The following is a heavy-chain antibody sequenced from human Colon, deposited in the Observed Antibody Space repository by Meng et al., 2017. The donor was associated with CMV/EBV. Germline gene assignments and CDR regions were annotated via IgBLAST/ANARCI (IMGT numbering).Heavy chain of an antibody. J-gene: IGHJ6*02. CDR3: ARDQEWELLQANYGMDV. Sequence: GGSLRLSCATSGFTLTNYDMHWVRQAPGKGLEWVANIKQDGSEKHYVDSVEGRFTISRDNAKNSLFLQMDSLRAEDTAVYYCARDQEWELLQANYGMDVWGQGTTVTVSS. D-gene: IGHD1-26*01. CDR1: GFTLTNYD. CDR2: IKQDGSEK. V-gene: IGHV3-7*01.